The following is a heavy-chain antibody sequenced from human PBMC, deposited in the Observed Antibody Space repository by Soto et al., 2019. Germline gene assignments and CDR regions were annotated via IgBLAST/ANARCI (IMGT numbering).Heavy chain of an antibody. J-gene: IGHJ5*02. CDR2: IYATGTT. Sequence: PSETLSLTYSVSGGAIGSGNKYWSWIRQAPGKGLEWIGRIYATGTTDYNPSLKSRVMMSVDTSKKQFSLKLRSVTAADTAVYYCVRDGTKTLRDWFDPWGQGISVTVSS. CDR1: GGAIGSGNKY. D-gene: IGHD1-1*01. CDR3: VRDGTKTLRDWFDP. V-gene: IGHV4-61*02.